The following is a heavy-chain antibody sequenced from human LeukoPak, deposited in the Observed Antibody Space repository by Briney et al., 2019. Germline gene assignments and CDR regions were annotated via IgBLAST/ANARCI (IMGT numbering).Heavy chain of an antibody. Sequence: GASVKVSCKASGYTFTSYGISWVRQAPGQGPEWVGWISTRNGNTNYAEKFQGRVTLTTDTSTSTAYLELWSLTSDDSAVYYCARDPTNWTFVRFDYWGQGTLLTVSS. D-gene: IGHD1-1*01. CDR1: GYTFTSYG. CDR2: ISTRNGNT. CDR3: ARDPTNWTFVRFDY. J-gene: IGHJ4*02. V-gene: IGHV1-18*01.